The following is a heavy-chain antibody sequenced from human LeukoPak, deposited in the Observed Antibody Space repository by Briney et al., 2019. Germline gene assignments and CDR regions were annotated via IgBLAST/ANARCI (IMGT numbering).Heavy chain of an antibody. D-gene: IGHD3-16*01. CDR3: ARGGIGIDTDGFDI. Sequence: GGSLRLSCAASGFTVSTNYVTWVRQAPGKGLEWVSIIYDSGTTLYADSMKGRFTISRDNSKNTVYLQIKSLRVGDTAVYFCARGGIGIDTDGFDIWGQGTMVTVTS. V-gene: IGHV3-66*01. J-gene: IGHJ3*02. CDR2: IYDSGTT. CDR1: GFTVSTNY.